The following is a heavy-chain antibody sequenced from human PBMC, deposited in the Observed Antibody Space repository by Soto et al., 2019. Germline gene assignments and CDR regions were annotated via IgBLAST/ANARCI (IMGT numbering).Heavy chain of an antibody. CDR2: IYYSGST. CDR3: ARQYGDYVRGAFDI. V-gene: IGHV4-59*01. CDR1: GGSFSGYY. Sequence: SETLSLTCAVYGGSFSGYYWSWIRQPPGKGLEWIGYIYYSGSTNYNPSLKSRVTISVDTSKNQFSLKLSSVTAADTAVYYCARQYGDYVRGAFDIWGQGTMVTV. J-gene: IGHJ3*02. D-gene: IGHD4-17*01.